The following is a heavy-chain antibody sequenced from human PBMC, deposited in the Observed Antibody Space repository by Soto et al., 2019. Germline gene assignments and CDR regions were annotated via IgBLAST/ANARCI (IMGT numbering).Heavy chain of an antibody. CDR3: AGVGRGTYCSSTSCYYPLGYYYGMDV. J-gene: IGHJ6*02. CDR2: IYYSGST. Sequence: SETLSLTCTVSGGSISSYYWSWIRQPPGKGLEWIGYIYYSGSTNYNPSLKSRGTISVDTSKNQFSLKLSSVTAADTAVYYCAGVGRGTYCSSTSCYYPLGYYYGMDVWGQGTTVTVSS. CDR1: GGSISSYY. V-gene: IGHV4-59*01. D-gene: IGHD2-2*01.